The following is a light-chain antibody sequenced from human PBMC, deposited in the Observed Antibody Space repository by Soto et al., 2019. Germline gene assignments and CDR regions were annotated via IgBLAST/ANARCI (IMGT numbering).Light chain of an antibody. CDR2: NVN. V-gene: IGLV2-14*03. CDR1: SSDIAAHNY. J-gene: IGLJ2*01. Sequence: QSALTQPASVSGSPGQSISISCTGTSSDIAAHNYVAWYQRHPGKAPKLIIYNVNDRPSWISDRFSGSKSGNTASLTISGLQAEDEADFLCSSYTASGTQVLFGGGTKVTVL. CDR3: SSYTASGTQVL.